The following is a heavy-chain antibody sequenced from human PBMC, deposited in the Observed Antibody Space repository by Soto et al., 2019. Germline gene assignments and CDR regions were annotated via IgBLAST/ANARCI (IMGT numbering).Heavy chain of an antibody. D-gene: IGHD2-2*01. CDR1: WFTVSSNF. J-gene: IGHJ6*02. V-gene: IGHV3-11*06. CDR3: ARDFEGGRDIVLIPAATHYGMDV. Sequence: GGSVRLSCASSWFTVSSNFMNSIRQAPGTGLDCVSYISSSSSYTNYADSVKGRFTISRDNAKNSLYLQMNSLRAEDTAVYYCARDFEGGRDIVLIPAATHYGMDVWGQGTT. CDR2: ISSSSSYT.